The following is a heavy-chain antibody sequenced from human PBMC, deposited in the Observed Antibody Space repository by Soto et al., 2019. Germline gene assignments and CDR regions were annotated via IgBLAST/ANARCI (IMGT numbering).Heavy chain of an antibody. V-gene: IGHV4-61*08. J-gene: IGHJ6*02. Sequence: PSETLSLTCTVSGGSVSSGDYFWSCLRQSPGKRLEWIAYIYYSGSTNYTPSLKSRATISVDTSKSQVSLTLTSMTAADAALYYCARSPHYYYYGFDVWGQGTAVTVSS. D-gene: IGHD3-10*01. CDR1: GGSVSSGDYF. CDR2: IYYSGST. CDR3: ARSPHYYYYGFDV.